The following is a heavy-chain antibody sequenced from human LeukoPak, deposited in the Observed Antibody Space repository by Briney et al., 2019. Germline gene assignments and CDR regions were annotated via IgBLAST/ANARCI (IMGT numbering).Heavy chain of an antibody. J-gene: IGHJ4*02. CDR2: IYPSAGYA. V-gene: IGHV1-46*01. Sequence: ASVKVSCKASGYIFTSYYIHWVRQAPAQGLEWMGIIYPSAGYANYAQTFQGRVTMAMDTSTSTVDMELSSLRSEDTAVYYCVREEEGGTFDYWGQGTLVTVSS. CDR1: GYIFTSYY. CDR3: VREEEGGTFDY. D-gene: IGHD3-16*01.